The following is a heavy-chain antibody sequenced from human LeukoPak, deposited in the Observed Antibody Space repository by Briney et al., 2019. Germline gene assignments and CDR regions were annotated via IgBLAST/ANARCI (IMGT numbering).Heavy chain of an antibody. CDR2: INHSGST. V-gene: IGHV4-34*01. CDR1: GGSFSGYY. CDR3: ARGYYYFDY. Sequence: SETLSLTCAVYGGSFSGYYWSLIRQPPGKGLEWIGEINHSGSTNYNPSLKSRVTISVDTSKNQFSLKLSSVTAADTAVYYCARGYYYFDYWGQGTLVTVSS. D-gene: IGHD2-21*01. J-gene: IGHJ4*02.